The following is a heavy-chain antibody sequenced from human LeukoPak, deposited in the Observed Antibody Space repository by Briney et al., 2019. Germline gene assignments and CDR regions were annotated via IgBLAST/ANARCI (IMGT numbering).Heavy chain of an antibody. CDR2: ISSDGSRV. Sequence: GGSLTLSCAASGFTFSDYWMHWVRQAPGKGLVWVSRISSDGSRVTYADSVKGRFTISRDNAKNTLYLQMNSLRAEDTAVYYCARVNGRDPRSGHNYWGQGTLVTVSS. V-gene: IGHV3-74*01. J-gene: IGHJ4*02. CDR1: GFTFSDYW. D-gene: IGHD2-15*01. CDR3: ARVNGRDPRSGHNY.